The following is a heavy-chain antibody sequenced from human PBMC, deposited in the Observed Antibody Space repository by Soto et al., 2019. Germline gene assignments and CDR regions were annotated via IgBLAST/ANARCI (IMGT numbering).Heavy chain of an antibody. CDR3: AREERKGIISWFDP. CDR2: IYYTGIT. J-gene: IGHJ5*02. CDR1: GGSVSGVDYF. V-gene: IGHV4-30-4*01. Sequence: PSETLSLTCTVSGGSVSGVDYFWSWIRQSPGKGLEWIGYIYYTGITHLNPSLKSRFTMAVDTSKNEFSLKLTSVSAADTAVYFCAREERKGIISWFDPWGQGTPVTVSS. D-gene: IGHD2-21*01.